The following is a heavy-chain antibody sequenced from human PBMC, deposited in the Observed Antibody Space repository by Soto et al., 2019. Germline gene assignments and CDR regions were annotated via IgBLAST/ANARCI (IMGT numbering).Heavy chain of an antibody. J-gene: IGHJ4*02. D-gene: IGHD3-10*01. Sequence: PSQTLSLTCAISGDSVSSNGIAWSWIRQSPSRGLKWLGRTYYRSKWYNDYAVSVKSRITINPDTSKNQFSLQLNSVNPGDTPVYYFGRESAPQHVVYYFDDWGRGTRVTVSP. CDR3: GRESAPQHVVYYFDD. CDR1: GDSVSSNGIA. CDR2: TYYRSKWYN. V-gene: IGHV6-1*01.